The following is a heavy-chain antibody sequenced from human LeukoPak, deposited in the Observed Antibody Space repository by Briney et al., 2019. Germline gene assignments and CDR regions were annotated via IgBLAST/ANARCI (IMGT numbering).Heavy chain of an antibody. Sequence: ASVKVSCKASGYTFTSYYMHWVRQAPGQGREWMGMINPRGGSTSYAQKFQSRVNMTRDTSTSTVYMELSRLRSEDTAVYYCARDSVPFSSGWYYIFDYWGQGTLVTVSS. V-gene: IGHV1-46*01. D-gene: IGHD6-19*01. CDR1: GYTFTSYY. CDR3: ARDSVPFSSGWYYIFDY. J-gene: IGHJ4*02. CDR2: INPRGGST.